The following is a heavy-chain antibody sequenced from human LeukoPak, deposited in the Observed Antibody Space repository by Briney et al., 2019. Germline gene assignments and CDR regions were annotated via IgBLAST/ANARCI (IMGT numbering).Heavy chain of an antibody. Sequence: GGSLRLSCAASGFTFSSYGVHWVRQAPGKGLEWVAFIRYDGSNKYYADSVKGRFTISRDNSKNTLYLQMNSPRAEDTAVYYCAKETVIVVVPAASPYMDVWGKGTTVTVSS. CDR1: GFTFSSYG. V-gene: IGHV3-30*02. CDR2: IRYDGSNK. CDR3: AKETVIVVVPAASPYMDV. J-gene: IGHJ6*03. D-gene: IGHD2-2*01.